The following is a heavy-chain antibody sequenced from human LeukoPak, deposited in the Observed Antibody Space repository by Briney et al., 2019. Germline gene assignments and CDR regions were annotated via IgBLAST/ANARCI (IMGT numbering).Heavy chain of an antibody. Sequence: GRSLRLSCAASGFTFSSHGMHWVRQAPGKGLEWVAVIWYDGSNEYYADSVKGRFTISRDNSKNTLYLQMNSLRAEDTAVYYCARDLNSNWIDYWGQGTLVTVSS. J-gene: IGHJ4*02. CDR3: ARDLNSNWIDY. CDR1: GFTFSSHG. CDR2: IWYDGSNE. V-gene: IGHV3-33*01. D-gene: IGHD1-20*01.